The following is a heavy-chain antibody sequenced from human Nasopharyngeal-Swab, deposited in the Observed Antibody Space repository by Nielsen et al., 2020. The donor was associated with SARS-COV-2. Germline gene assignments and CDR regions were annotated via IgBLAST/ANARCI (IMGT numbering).Heavy chain of an antibody. CDR3: ARDGLDYDFWSAYFMDV. CDR2: ISISSSYL. CDR1: GFTFKNYH. V-gene: IGHV3-21*01. Sequence: GGLLRLSCAASGFTFKNYHFNWVRQAPGKGLEWVPSISISSSYLYYADSVKGRFTISRDNTKNSLYLQMNSLRAEDTAVYYCARDGLDYDFWSAYFMDVWGQGTTVTVSS. J-gene: IGHJ6*02. D-gene: IGHD3-3*01.